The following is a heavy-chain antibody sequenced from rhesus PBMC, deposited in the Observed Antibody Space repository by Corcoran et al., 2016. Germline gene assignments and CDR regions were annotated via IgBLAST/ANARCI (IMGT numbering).Heavy chain of an antibody. Sequence: QLQLQESGPGLVKPSETLSLTCAVSGGSISSNYWLWLRQPPWKGLEWIGRISGSGGSTDYNPSLKSRVTISTDTSKNQFSRKLSSVTAADTAVYYCARVVVINNSLDVWGRGVLVTVSS. CDR2: ISGSGGST. J-gene: IGHJ5-2*02. CDR1: GGSISSNY. V-gene: IGHV4-173*01. CDR3: ARVVVINNSLDV. D-gene: IGHD2-21*01.